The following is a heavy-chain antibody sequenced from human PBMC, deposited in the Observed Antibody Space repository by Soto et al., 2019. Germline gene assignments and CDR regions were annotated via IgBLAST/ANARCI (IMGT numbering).Heavy chain of an antibody. D-gene: IGHD3-10*01. CDR2: IYYSGST. Sequence: PSETLSLTCTVSGGSVSSGSYYWSWIRQPPGKGLEWIGYIYYSGSTNYNPSLKSRVTISVDTSKNQFSLKLSSVTAADTAVYYCARDLRLLWFGELSLSEGMDVWGQGTTVTVSS. CDR1: GGSVSSGSYY. CDR3: ARDLRLLWFGELSLSEGMDV. J-gene: IGHJ6*02. V-gene: IGHV4-61*01.